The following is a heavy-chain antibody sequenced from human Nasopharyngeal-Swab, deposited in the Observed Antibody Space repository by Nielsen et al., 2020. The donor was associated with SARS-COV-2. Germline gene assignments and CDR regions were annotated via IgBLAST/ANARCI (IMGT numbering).Heavy chain of an antibody. J-gene: IGHJ4*02. V-gene: IGHV3-7*01. CDR2: IKQDGSEK. D-gene: IGHD5/OR15-5a*01. Sequence: GESLKISCAASGFTFSRNWMNWVRQAPGKGLEWVANIKQDGSEKYYVDSVKGRFTISRDNAKNSLYLQMNSLRAEDTAMYYCARAVYGYFDYWGQGTLVTVSS. CDR1: GFTFSRNW. CDR3: ARAVYGYFDY.